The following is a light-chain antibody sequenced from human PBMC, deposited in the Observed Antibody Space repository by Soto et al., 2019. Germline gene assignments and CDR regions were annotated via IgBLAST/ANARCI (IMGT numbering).Light chain of an antibody. CDR1: QSISSW. CDR2: DAS. Sequence: DIQMTQSPSTLSASVGDRVTITCRASQSISSWLAWYQQKPGKAPKLLIYDASSLESGVPSRFSGSGSGTEFTLTISSLQADDFAPYYCQQYNSYSEGFTFGPGTKVDIK. CDR3: QQYNSYSEGFT. V-gene: IGKV1-5*01. J-gene: IGKJ3*01.